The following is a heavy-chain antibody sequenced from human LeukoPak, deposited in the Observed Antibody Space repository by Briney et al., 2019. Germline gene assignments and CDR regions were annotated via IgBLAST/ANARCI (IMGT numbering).Heavy chain of an antibody. D-gene: IGHD3-16*01. J-gene: IGHJ4*02. CDR2: IYYSGST. CDR3: ARVYWGNFDY. V-gene: IGHV4-59*01. Sequence: SQTLSLTCTVSGGSISSYYWSWIRQPPGKGLEWIGYIYYSGSTNYNPSLKSRVTISVDTSKNQFSLKLSSVTAADTAVYYCARVYWGNFDYWGQGTLVTVSS. CDR1: GGSISSYY.